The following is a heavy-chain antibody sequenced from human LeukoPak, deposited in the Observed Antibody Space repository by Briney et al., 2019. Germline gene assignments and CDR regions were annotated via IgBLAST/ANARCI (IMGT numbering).Heavy chain of an antibody. V-gene: IGHV1-2*02. CDR2: ISTYSGGT. CDR1: GYSFTSYG. CDR3: ARVSIDYSSSWYLLSHFDY. D-gene: IGHD6-13*01. J-gene: IGHJ4*02. Sequence: ASVKVSCKASGYSFTSYGISWVRQAPGQGLEWMGWISTYSGGTNYAQKFQGRVTMTRDTSISTAYMELSRLRSDDTAVYYCARVSIDYSSSWYLLSHFDYWGQGTLVTVSS.